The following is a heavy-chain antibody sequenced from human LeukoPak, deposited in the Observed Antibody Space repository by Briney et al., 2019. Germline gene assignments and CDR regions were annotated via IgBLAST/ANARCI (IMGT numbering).Heavy chain of an antibody. V-gene: IGHV3-74*01. D-gene: IGHD6-13*01. J-gene: IGHJ4*02. CDR1: GFMLSSTW. CDR2: TNSDATST. Sequence: GGSLRHSCAASGFMLSSTWMHWVRQAPGKGLVWVSRTNSDATSTSYADSVRGRFTISRDDAKNTMYLQMNSLRAEDTAMYYCVRGSPGYSSSWHAYWGQGTLVTVSS. CDR3: VRGSPGYSSSWHAY.